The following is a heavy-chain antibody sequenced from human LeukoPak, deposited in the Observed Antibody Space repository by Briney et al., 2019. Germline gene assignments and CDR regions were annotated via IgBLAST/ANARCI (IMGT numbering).Heavy chain of an antibody. CDR2: IYDSGST. V-gene: IGHV4-59*12. J-gene: IGHJ4*02. CDR1: GGSISSYY. CDR3: ARGLGGLDY. D-gene: IGHD1-26*01. Sequence: SETLSLTCTVSGGSISSYYWSWIRQPPGKGLEWIGYIYDSGSTNYNPSLKSRVTISVDTSKNQFSLKLSSVTPEDTAVYYCARGLGGLDYWGQGTLVTVSS.